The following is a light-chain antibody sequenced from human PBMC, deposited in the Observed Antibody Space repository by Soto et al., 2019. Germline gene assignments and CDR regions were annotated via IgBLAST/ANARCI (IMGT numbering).Light chain of an antibody. CDR2: DVS. J-gene: IGLJ1*01. CDR1: NSDVGGYNY. CDR3: CSYAGSPYV. V-gene: IGLV2-11*01. Sequence: HSVLNKPGSVTGVPRQGGTIFKTRTNSDVGGYNYVSWYQQHPGKAPKLMIYDVSKRPSGVPDRFSGSKSGNTASLTISGLQAEDEADYYCCSYAGSPYVFGTGTKVTVL.